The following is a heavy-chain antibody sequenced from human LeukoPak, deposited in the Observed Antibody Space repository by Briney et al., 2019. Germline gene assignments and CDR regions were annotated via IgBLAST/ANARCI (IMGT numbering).Heavy chain of an antibody. V-gene: IGHV1-18*01. CDR2: ISAYNGNT. CDR3: ARTYYYDSSGYPVQVSDAFDI. D-gene: IGHD3-22*01. CDR1: GYTFTSYG. J-gene: IGHJ3*02. Sequence: GASVKVSCKASGYTFTSYGISWVRQAPGQGLEWMGWISAYNGNTNYAQKLQGRVTMTTDTSTSTAYMELSRLRSEDTAMYYCARTYYYDSSGYPVQVSDAFDIWGQGTMVTVSS.